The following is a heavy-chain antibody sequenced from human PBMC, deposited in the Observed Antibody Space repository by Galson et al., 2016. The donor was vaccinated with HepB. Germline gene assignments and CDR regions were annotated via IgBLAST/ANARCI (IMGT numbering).Heavy chain of an antibody. CDR3: ARVPLKYDYPYYGMDV. CDR2: IYRGGST. Sequence: SLRLSCAASGVNVSRNYMSWVRQAPGKGLECVSVIYRGGSTFYADSVKGRFTISRDNSKNTVYLQMNSLRAEDTAVYYCARVPLKYDYPYYGMDVWGQGTTVTVSS. D-gene: IGHD3-16*01. J-gene: IGHJ6*02. V-gene: IGHV3-53*01. CDR1: GVNVSRNY.